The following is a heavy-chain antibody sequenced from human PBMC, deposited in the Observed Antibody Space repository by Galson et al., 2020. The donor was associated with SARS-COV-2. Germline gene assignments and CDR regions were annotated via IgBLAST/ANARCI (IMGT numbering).Heavy chain of an antibody. CDR2: ISSSSSTI. J-gene: IGHJ3*02. D-gene: IGHD3-9*01. Sequence: GESLKISCAASGFTFSSYSMNWVRQAPGKGLEWVSYISSSSSTIYYADSVKGRFTISRDNAKNSLYLQMNSLRDEDTAVYYCARDLTYYDILTGYYQGAFDIWGQGTIVTVSS. CDR3: ARDLTYYDILTGYYQGAFDI. CDR1: GFTFSSYS. V-gene: IGHV3-48*02.